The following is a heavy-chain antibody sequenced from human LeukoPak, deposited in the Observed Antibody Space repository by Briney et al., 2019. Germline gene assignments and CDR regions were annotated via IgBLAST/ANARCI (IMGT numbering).Heavy chain of an antibody. CDR3: XXXVSGSWAENFDY. Sequence: GESLKISCKGSGYSFTNNWIGWVRQMPGKGLEWMGIISPPDSEARYSPPFQGQVTISVDKSISTAYLQWSSLKASDTAMYYXXXXVSGSWAENFDYWGQGTLVTVSS. V-gene: IGHV5-51*01. J-gene: IGHJ4*02. D-gene: IGHD6-13*01. CDR2: ISPPDSEA. CDR1: GYSFTNNW.